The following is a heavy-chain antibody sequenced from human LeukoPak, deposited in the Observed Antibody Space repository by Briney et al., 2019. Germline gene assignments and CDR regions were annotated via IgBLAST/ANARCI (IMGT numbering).Heavy chain of an antibody. CDR3: AELGITMIGGV. CDR1: GFTFSSYA. J-gene: IGHJ6*04. Sequence: GGSLRLSCAASGFTFSSYAMSWVRQSPGKGLEWVSSFSGSGGSTYYADSVKGRFTISRDNAKNSLYLQMNSLRAEDTAVYYCAELGITMIGGVWGKGTTVTISS. CDR2: FSGSGGST. V-gene: IGHV3-23*01. D-gene: IGHD3-10*02.